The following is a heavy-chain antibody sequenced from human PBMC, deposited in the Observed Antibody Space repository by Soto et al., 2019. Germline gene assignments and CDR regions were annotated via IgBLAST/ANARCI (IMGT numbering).Heavy chain of an antibody. J-gene: IGHJ4*02. CDR2: ISGSGGST. CDR1: GFTFSSYA. Sequence: VSLILSCAASGFTFSSYAMSWVRQAPGKGLEWVSAISGSGGSTYYADSVKGRFTISRDNSKNTLYLQMNSLRAEDTAVYYCAKGRYYYDSSGYYYWGQGTLVTVSS. D-gene: IGHD3-22*01. CDR3: AKGRYYYDSSGYYY. V-gene: IGHV3-23*01.